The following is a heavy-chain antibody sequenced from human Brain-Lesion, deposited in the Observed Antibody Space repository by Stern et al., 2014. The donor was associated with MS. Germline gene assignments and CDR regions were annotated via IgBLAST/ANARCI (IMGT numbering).Heavy chain of an antibody. CDR2: IYYRGST. J-gene: IGHJ4*02. V-gene: IGHV4-39*01. D-gene: IGHD3-10*01. CDR3: AKLWLGELPESPFDY. Sequence: QVQLVESGPGLVKPSETLSLTCTVSGGSISSSSYYWGWIRQPPGKGLEWIGSIYYRGSTYYNPSLKGQFTISMNTSKNQFSRRRSSGTAADTAVYFCAKLWLGELPESPFDYWGQGTLVTVSS. CDR1: GGSISSSSYY.